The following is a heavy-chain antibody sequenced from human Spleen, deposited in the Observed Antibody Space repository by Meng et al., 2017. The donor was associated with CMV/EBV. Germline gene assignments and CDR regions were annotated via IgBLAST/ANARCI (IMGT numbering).Heavy chain of an antibody. V-gene: IGHV4-38-2*02. CDR3: ASGYTVNYCFDY. D-gene: IGHD4-11*01. J-gene: IGHJ4*02. Sequence: SETLSLTCTVSGYSISSGYYWGWIRQPPGKGLECIGRIYRSGSTYYNPSLKSRITMSVDTSKNQSSLKLSSVTAADTAVYYCASGYTVNYCFDYWGQGTLVTVSS. CDR1: GYSISSGYY. CDR2: IYRSGST.